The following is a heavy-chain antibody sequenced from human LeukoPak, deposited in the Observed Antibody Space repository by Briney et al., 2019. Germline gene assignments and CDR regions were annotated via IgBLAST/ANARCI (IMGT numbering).Heavy chain of an antibody. CDR1: GGTFNNYA. V-gene: IGHV1-69*04. Sequence: SVKVSCKASGGTFNNYAINWVRQAPGQGLEWMGRFIPMFGIPNYAQTFQGRVTITADKITSTAYMELSSLRSEDTAIYYWASPYYYDSSGKTANSFDIWGQGSMVTVSS. CDR2: FIPMFGIP. D-gene: IGHD3-22*01. J-gene: IGHJ3*02. CDR3: ASPYYYDSSGKTANSFDI.